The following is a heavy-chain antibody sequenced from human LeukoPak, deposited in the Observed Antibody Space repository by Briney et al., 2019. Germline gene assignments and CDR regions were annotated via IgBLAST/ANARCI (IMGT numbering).Heavy chain of an antibody. CDR1: GGSISSGSSY. CDR2: IYTSGST. D-gene: IGHD3-10*01. J-gene: IGHJ6*03. V-gene: IGHV4-61*02. Sequence: SQTLSLTCTVSGGSISSGSSYWSWIRQPAGKGLEWIGRIYTSGSTNYNSSLKSRVTISVDTSKNQFSLKLSSVTAADTAVYYCARAYAYGSGKDYYYYMDVWGKGTTVTVSS. CDR3: ARAYAYGSGKDYYYYMDV.